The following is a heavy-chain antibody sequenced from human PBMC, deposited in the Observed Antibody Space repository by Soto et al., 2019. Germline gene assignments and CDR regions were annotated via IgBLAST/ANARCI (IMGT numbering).Heavy chain of an antibody. V-gene: IGHV3-23*01. Sequence: EVQLLESGGGLAQPGGSLRLSCAGSGFTFSSFAMMWVRQAPGKGLQWVSGIGSSGADTYYADSVKGRFTVSRDNSKNTVYLQMDSLRDEDTAKYYCAKRKFPQSLGEGIDYWGQGTLVTVSS. D-gene: IGHD2-21*01. CDR1: GFTFSSFA. CDR3: AKRKFPQSLGEGIDY. J-gene: IGHJ4*02. CDR2: IGSSGADT.